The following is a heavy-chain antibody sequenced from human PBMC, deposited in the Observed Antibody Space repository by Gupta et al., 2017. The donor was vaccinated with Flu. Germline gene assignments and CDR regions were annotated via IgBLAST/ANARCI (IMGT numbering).Heavy chain of an antibody. V-gene: IGHV3-7*01. CDR2: IKGDGSER. J-gene: IGHJ4*02. D-gene: IGHD1-20*01. CDR3: AGNYNWYAY. Sequence: EVQLVESGGGLVQPGGSLTLSCAASGFTFSSYWMSWVRQAPGKGPEWVANIKGDGSERYYVDSVKGRFTIPRDNAKNSLSLQMNSLRAEDTAVYYCAGNYNWYAYWGQGTLVTVSS. CDR1: GFTFSSYW.